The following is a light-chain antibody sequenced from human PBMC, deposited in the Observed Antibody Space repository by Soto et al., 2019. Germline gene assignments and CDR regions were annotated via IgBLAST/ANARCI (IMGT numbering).Light chain of an antibody. CDR2: KAS. CDR1: QSISNW. Sequence: DIQMTQSPSTLSASVGDRVTITCRASQSISNWLAWYQQKPGKVPKLLIYKASTLESGVPSRFSGSGSGTEFTLTISSLQPDDFATYYCQQYNSYPITFGQGTRLEIK. J-gene: IGKJ5*01. CDR3: QQYNSYPIT. V-gene: IGKV1-5*03.